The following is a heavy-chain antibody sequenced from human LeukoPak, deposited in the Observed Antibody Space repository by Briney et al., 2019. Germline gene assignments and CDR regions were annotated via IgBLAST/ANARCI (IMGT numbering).Heavy chain of an antibody. D-gene: IGHD1-26*01. CDR2: INWNGGST. CDR1: GFTFDDYG. V-gene: IGHV3-20*04. CDR3: AKDPQKWESYFDY. Sequence: PGGSLRLSCAASGFTFDDYGMSWVRQAPGKGLEWVSGINWNGGSTGYADSVKGRFTISRDNSKNMLYLQMNSLRAEDTAVYYCAKDPQKWESYFDYWGQGTLVTVSS. J-gene: IGHJ4*02.